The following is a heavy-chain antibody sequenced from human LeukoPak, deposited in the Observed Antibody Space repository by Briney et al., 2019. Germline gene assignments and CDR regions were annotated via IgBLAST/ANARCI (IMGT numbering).Heavy chain of an antibody. CDR1: GFTLSTYT. V-gene: IGHV3-48*02. J-gene: IGHJ3*01. CDR2: ISSSSSTI. CDR3: AREYSSSSGRAFDV. D-gene: IGHD6-6*01. Sequence: GGSLRLSCAASGFTLSTYTMNWVRQAPGKGLQWFSYISSSSSTIYYADSVKGRFTISRDNAKNSLYLQMNSLRDEDTAVYCCAREYSSSSGRAFDVWGQGTMVTVSS.